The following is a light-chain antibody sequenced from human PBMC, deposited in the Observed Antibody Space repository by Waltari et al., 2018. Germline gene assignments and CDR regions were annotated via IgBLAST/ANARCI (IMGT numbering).Light chain of an antibody. J-gene: IGLJ3*02. Sequence: QTVVTQEPSLSVSPGGTVTLTCALSSGSISSTSYATWYQQTPGQAPRTLVYKATSRSAGVPDRFSGSILGNKAARTITGARADDESDYYCSLYMGSGIWVFGGGTKLTVL. V-gene: IGLV8-61*01. CDR1: SGSISSTSY. CDR2: KAT. CDR3: SLYMGSGIWV.